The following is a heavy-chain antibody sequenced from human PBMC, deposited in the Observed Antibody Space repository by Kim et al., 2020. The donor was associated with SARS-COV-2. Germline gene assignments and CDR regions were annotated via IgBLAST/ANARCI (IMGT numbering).Heavy chain of an antibody. J-gene: IGHJ4*02. CDR1: GYTFTSYA. V-gene: IGHV7-4-1*02. CDR2: ISTNAGNP. D-gene: IGHD1-26*01. CDR3: ARDGGGSYSGIADIDY. Sequence: ASVKVSCKASGYTFTSYAMHWVRQAPGQGLEWMGCISTNAGNPTYAQGFTGRFVFSLDTSVSTAYLQISSLKAEDIAVYYCARDGGGSYSGIADIDYWGQGTLVTVSS.